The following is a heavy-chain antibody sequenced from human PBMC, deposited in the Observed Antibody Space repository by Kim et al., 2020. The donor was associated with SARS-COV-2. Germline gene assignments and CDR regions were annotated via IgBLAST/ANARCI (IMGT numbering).Heavy chain of an antibody. CDR3: ARVLTSGWSCFDY. D-gene: IGHD6-19*01. V-gene: IGHV3-21*01. Sequence: YTDAVTSHFTNSRDNARASLYLQMNGLRSEDTAVYYCARVLTSGWSCFDYWGKGTLVTVSS. J-gene: IGHJ4*02.